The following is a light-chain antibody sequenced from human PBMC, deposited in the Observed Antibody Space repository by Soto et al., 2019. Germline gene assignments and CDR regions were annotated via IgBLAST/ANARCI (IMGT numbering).Light chain of an antibody. CDR3: SSYTSSSTYV. J-gene: IGLJ1*01. V-gene: IGLV2-14*01. CDR1: SSDVGGYNY. Sequence: QSVLTQPASVPGSPGQPIAISCTGTSSDVGGYNYVSWYQQHPGKAPKLMVYDVSNRPSGVSNRFSGSKSGNTASLTISGLQAEDEADYYCSSYTSSSTYVFGTGT. CDR2: DVS.